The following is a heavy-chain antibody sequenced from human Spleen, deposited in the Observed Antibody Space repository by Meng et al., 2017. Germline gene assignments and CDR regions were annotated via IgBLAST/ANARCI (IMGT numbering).Heavy chain of an antibody. J-gene: IGHJ4*02. D-gene: IGHD6-13*01. V-gene: IGHV1-2*06. CDR1: GDTFTDYY. Sequence: ASVKVSCKASGDTFTDYYIHWVRQAPGQGLEWMGRINPNSGGTNSAQKFQGRVTMTRDTSINTAYMELSGLRFDDTAVYYCARDEDISAAGKLFGDYWGQGTLVTVSS. CDR2: INPNSGGT. CDR3: ARDEDISAAGKLFGDY.